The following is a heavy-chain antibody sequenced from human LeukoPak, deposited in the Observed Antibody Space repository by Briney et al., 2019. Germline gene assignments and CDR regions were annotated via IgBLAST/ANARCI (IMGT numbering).Heavy chain of an antibody. CDR2: IYYSGST. CDR3: ARDPIAAAAVDP. CDR1: GGSISSSSHY. Sequence: SETLSLTCTVSGGSISSSSHYWGWIRQPPGKGLEWIGSIYYSGSTYYNPSLKSRVTISVDTSKNQFSLKLSSVTAADTAVYYCARDPIAAAAVDPWGQGTLVTVSS. J-gene: IGHJ5*02. V-gene: IGHV4-39*07. D-gene: IGHD6-13*01.